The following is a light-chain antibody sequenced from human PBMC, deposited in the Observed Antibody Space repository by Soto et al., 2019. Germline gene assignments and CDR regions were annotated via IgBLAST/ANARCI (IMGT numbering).Light chain of an antibody. Sequence: SYELTQPPSVSVSPGQTASITCSGDKLGDKYACWYQQKPGQSPVLVIYQDNKRPLGIPERFSGSNSGNTATLTISGTQAMDEADYYCQAWDSSTVVFAGGTKVTVL. CDR1: KLGDKY. CDR2: QDN. CDR3: QAWDSSTVV. V-gene: IGLV3-1*01. J-gene: IGLJ2*01.